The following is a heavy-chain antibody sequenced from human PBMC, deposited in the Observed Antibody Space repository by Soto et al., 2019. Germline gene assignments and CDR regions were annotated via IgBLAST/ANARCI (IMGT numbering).Heavy chain of an antibody. Sequence: ASVKVYCTTSGYTFSNYGITWVRQAPGQPLEWLGWISLYSDGTNYAQKFQGRVSMTTDTSTTTAYMELRSLRSDDTAVYYCARVVPGAEAWFGPWGQGTLVTVSS. V-gene: IGHV1-18*01. CDR1: GYTFSNYG. CDR3: ARVVPGAEAWFGP. CDR2: ISLYSDGT. J-gene: IGHJ5*02. D-gene: IGHD2-2*01.